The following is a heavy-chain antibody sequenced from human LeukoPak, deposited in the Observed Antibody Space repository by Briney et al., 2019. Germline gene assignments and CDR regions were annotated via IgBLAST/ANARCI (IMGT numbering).Heavy chain of an antibody. CDR3: AHYSA. CDR2: SSYSGNS. Sequence: SETLSLTCTVSGGSISSTHYYWGWIRQPPGKGLEWIGSSSYSGNSYYNPSLKSRVTISVDTTKNQFSLRLTSVTATDTAVYYCAHYSAWGQGTLVTVSS. CDR1: GGSISSTHYY. D-gene: IGHD1-26*01. J-gene: IGHJ5*02. V-gene: IGHV4-39*01.